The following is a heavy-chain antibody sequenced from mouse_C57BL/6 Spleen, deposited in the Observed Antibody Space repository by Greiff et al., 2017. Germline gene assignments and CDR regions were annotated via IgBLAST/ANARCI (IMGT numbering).Heavy chain of an antibody. CDR2: IHPSDSDT. V-gene: IGHV1-74*01. Sequence: QVQLQQPGAELVKPGASVKVSCKASGYTFTSYWLHWVKQRPGQGLEWIGRIHPSDSDTNYNQKFKGKATLTVDKSSSTAYMQLSSLTSEDSAVYYCAISTYYSNYGPAWFAYWGQGTLVTVSA. CDR1: GYTFTSYW. CDR3: AISTYYSNYGPAWFAY. J-gene: IGHJ3*01. D-gene: IGHD2-5*01.